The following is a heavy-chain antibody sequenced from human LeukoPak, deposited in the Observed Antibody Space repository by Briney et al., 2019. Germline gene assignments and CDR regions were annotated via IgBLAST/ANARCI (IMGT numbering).Heavy chain of an antibody. D-gene: IGHD4-17*01. V-gene: IGHV3-30-3*01. J-gene: IGHJ4*02. CDR1: GFTFSSYA. CDR2: ISYDGSNK. CDR3: ARGGDYGDYGLYYFDY. Sequence: PGRSLRLSCAASGFTFSSYAMHWVRQAPGKGLEWVAVISYDGSNKYYADSVKGRFTISRDNSKNTLYLQMNSLRAEDTAVYYCARGGDYGDYGLYYFDYWGQGTLVHVSS.